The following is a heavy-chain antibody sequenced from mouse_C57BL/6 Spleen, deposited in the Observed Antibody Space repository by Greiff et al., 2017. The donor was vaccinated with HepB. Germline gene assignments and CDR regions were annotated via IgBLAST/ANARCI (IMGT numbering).Heavy chain of an antibody. Sequence: EVRLVESGGGLVKPGGSLKLSCAASGFTFSSYTMSWVRQTPEKRLEWVATISGGGGNTYYPDSVKGRFTISRDNAKNTLYLQMSSLRSEDTALYYWARPGSTVYYFDYWGQGTTLTVSS. V-gene: IGHV5-9*01. D-gene: IGHD1-1*01. CDR2: ISGGGGNT. CDR3: ARPGSTVYYFDY. J-gene: IGHJ2*01. CDR1: GFTFSSYT.